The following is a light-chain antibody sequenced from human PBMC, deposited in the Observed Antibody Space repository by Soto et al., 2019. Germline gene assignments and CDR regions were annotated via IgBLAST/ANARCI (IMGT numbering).Light chain of an antibody. CDR3: QQSYSTLWT. CDR2: AAS. CDR1: QSISIY. Sequence: DIQMTQSPSSLSASVGDRVTITFRASQSISIYLNWYQQKPGKAPKLLIYAASSLQSGVPSRFSGSGSGTDFTLTISSLQPEDFATYYCQQSYSTLWTFGQGTKVDI. V-gene: IGKV1-39*01. J-gene: IGKJ1*01.